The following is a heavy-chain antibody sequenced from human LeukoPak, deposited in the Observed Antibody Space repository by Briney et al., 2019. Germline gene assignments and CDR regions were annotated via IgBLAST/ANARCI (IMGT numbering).Heavy chain of an antibody. CDR1: GGSISSYY. CDR3: ARDAKGQSYFDY. Sequence: SETLSLTCTVSGGSISSYYWSWIRQPPGKGLEWIGFIYYSGSTNYNPSLKSRVTISVDTSKNQFSLKLSSVTAADTAVYYCARDAKGQSYFDYWGQGTLVTVSS. J-gene: IGHJ4*02. CDR2: IYYSGST. V-gene: IGHV4-59*01.